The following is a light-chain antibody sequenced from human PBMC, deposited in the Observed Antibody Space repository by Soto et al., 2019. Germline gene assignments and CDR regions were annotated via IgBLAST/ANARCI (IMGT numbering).Light chain of an antibody. V-gene: IGKV1-39*01. J-gene: IGKJ5*01. CDR3: QQTHSTPVT. CDR1: QNIYNY. Sequence: DIQMTHSPSSLSASVGDRVTVTCRTSQNIYNYLNWYQQKPGKAPKLLIYAASSVQSGVPLRFSGSGSGTDFTLTISSLQPEDFATYYCQQTHSTPVTFGQGTRLEI. CDR2: AAS.